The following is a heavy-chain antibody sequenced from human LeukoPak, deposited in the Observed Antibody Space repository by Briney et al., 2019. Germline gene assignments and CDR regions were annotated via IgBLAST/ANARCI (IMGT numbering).Heavy chain of an antibody. D-gene: IGHD3-10*01. CDR2: ISYDGSNK. J-gene: IGHJ3*02. Sequence: GGSLRLSCAASGFTFSSYAMHWVRQAPGKGLEWVAVISYDGSNKYYADSVKGRFTISRDNSKNTLYLQMNSPRAEDTAVYYCARDYYGSGSYYGAFDIWGQGTMVTVSS. CDR3: ARDYYGSGSYYGAFDI. V-gene: IGHV3-30*04. CDR1: GFTFSSYA.